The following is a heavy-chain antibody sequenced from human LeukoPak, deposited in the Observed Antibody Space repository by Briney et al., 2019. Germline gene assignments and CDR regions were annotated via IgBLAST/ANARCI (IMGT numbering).Heavy chain of an antibody. V-gene: IGHV4-61*02. D-gene: IGHD7-27*01. CDR3: AGTGDGEFEY. J-gene: IGHJ4*02. CDR2: FYTSGST. CDR1: GASISSGRYY. Sequence: SETLSLTCSVSGASISSGRYYWSWIRQPAGKGLEWIGRFYTSGSTNYNPSLKSRVTISVDTSKNQFSLKLISVTAADTAVYFCAGTGDGEFEYWGQGSLVTVSS.